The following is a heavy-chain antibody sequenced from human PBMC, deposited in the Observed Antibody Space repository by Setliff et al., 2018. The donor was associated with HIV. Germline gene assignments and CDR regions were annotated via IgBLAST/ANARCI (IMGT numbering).Heavy chain of an antibody. J-gene: IGHJ4*02. D-gene: IGHD6-19*01. Sequence: GVSMRLSCASSGFTFSSYWMHWVRQAPGKGLVWVSRINSDGSTTSYADSVKGRFTISRDNAKNTLYLQMNSLRAEDTAVYYCARVTGQWLVTFDYWGQGTLVTVSS. CDR2: INSDGSTT. CDR3: ARVTGQWLVTFDY. V-gene: IGHV3-74*01. CDR1: GFTFSSYW.